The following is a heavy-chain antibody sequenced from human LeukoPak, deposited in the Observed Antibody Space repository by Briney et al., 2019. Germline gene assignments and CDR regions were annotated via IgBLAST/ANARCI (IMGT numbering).Heavy chain of an antibody. CDR3: ARGGLTIAEATTSWYLDY. Sequence: GRSLRLSRATSGFSFSIYGMHWVRQAQGKGLEWVALTWYDGSNKNYADSVKGRFTISRDNSKNTLYLQMNSLRGEDTAVYYCARGGLTIAEATTSWYLDYWGQGTLVTVSS. J-gene: IGHJ4*02. V-gene: IGHV3-33*01. D-gene: IGHD1-26*01. CDR2: TWYDGSNK. CDR1: GFSFSIYG.